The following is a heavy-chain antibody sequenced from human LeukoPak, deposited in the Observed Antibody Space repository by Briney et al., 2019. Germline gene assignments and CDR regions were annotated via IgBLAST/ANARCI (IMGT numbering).Heavy chain of an antibody. V-gene: IGHV1-46*01. D-gene: IGHD6-13*01. CDR2: INPSGGST. CDR1: GYTFTSYY. CDR3: ARDPSIAAAPYNWFDP. Sequence: ASVKVSCKASGYTFTSYYMHWVRQAPGQGLEWMGIINPSGGSTSCAQKFQGRVTMTRDTSTSTVYMELSSLRSEDTAVYYCARDPSIAAAPYNWFDPWGQGTLVTVSS. J-gene: IGHJ5*02.